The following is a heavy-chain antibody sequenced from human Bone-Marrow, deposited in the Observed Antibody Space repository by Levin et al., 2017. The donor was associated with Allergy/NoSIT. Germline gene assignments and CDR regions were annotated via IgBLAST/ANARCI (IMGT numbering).Heavy chain of an antibody. V-gene: IGHV1-2*02. CDR1: GYTFTDYY. J-gene: IGHJ4*02. Sequence: GASVKVSCKASGYTFTDYYIHWMRRAPEQGLECMGWINPRTGVPSYAPKFQGRVTMTRDTSITTAFMELSGLKSDDTAVYYCARQARRDQLWLPLDYWGQGTQVTVSS. CDR3: ARQARRDQLWLPLDY. CDR2: INPRTGVP. D-gene: IGHD5-12*01.